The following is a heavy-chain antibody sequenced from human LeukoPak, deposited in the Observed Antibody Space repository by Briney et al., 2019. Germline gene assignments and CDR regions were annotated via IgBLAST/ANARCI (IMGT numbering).Heavy chain of an antibody. D-gene: IGHD4-17*01. CDR2: FDPEDGET. J-gene: IGHJ4*02. CDR1: GYTLTELS. V-gene: IGHV1-24*01. Sequence: ASVKVSCKVSGYTLTELSMHWVRQAPGKGLEWMGGFDPEDGETIYAQKFQGRVTMTEDTSTDTAYMELSSLRSEDTAVYYCATMHYGGLYFDYWGQGTLVTVSS. CDR3: ATMHYGGLYFDY.